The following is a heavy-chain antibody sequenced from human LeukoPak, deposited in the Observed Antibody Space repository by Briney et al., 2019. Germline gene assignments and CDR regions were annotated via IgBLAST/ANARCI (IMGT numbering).Heavy chain of an antibody. V-gene: IGHV1-2*02. CDR1: GGTFSSYA. D-gene: IGHD6-13*01. J-gene: IGHJ5*02. CDR3: ARGYSSIWFDP. CDR2: INPNSGGT. Sequence: ASVKVSCKASGGTFSSYAISWERQAPGQGLEWMGWINPNSGGTNYAQKFQGRVTMTRDTSISTAYMELSRLRSDDTAVYYCARGYSSIWFDPWGQGTLVTVSS.